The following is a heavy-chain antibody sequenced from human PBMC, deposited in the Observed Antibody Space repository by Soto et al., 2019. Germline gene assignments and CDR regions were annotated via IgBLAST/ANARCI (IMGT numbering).Heavy chain of an antibody. V-gene: IGHV1-8*01. CDR1: GYTFTSYD. CDR2: MKPNSGNT. D-gene: IGHD3-3*01. CDR3: ARGASNYDFWSGYYGSRYYFDY. Sequence: ASVKVSCKASGYTFTSYDINWVRQATGQGLEWMGWMKPNSGNTGYAQKFQGRVTMTRNTSISTAYMELSSLRSEDTAVYYCARGASNYDFWSGYYGSRYYFDYWGQGTLVTVSS. J-gene: IGHJ4*02.